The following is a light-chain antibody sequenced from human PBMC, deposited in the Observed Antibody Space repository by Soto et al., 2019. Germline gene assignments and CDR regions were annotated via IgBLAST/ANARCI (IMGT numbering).Light chain of an antibody. Sequence: EIVLTQSPGTLSLSPGERATLSCRASQSITNNYLAWYQQKPGQSPRLLIYDASFRATGIPDRFSGSGSGTDFTLTISRLEPEDFAVYYCQQCATSPLTFGQGTKVEIK. CDR3: QQCATSPLT. J-gene: IGKJ1*01. V-gene: IGKV3-20*01. CDR2: DAS. CDR1: QSITNNY.